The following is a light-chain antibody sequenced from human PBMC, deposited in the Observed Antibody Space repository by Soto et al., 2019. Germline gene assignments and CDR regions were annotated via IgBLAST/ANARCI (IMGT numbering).Light chain of an antibody. CDR3: QQSYSAPQVT. J-gene: IGKJ4*01. Sequence: EILLTQSPATLSLSPGERATLSCRASQTISTYLAWYQQRPGQAPRLLIYDASNRATGIPVRFSGSGSGTDFTLTISSLQPEDFATYYCQQSYSAPQVTFGGGTKVDI. V-gene: IGKV3-11*01. CDR2: DAS. CDR1: QTISTY.